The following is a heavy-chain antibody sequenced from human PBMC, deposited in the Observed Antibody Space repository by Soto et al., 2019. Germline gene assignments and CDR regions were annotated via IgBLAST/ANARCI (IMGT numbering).Heavy chain of an antibody. CDR3: ARQGHCSGGSCDRDFDY. D-gene: IGHD2-15*01. Sequence: SETLSLTCTVSGGSISSYYWGWIRQPPGKGLEWIGFVYYSGSTNYNPSLKTRVTISVDTSKNQFSLKLSSLTAADTAVYYCARQGHCSGGSCDRDFDYWGQGTLVTVSS. J-gene: IGHJ4*02. CDR1: GGSISSYY. V-gene: IGHV4-59*08. CDR2: VYYSGST.